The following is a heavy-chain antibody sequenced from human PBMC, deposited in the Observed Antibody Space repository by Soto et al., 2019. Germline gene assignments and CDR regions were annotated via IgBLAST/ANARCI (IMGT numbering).Heavy chain of an antibody. CDR3: ARAPSNTYSSCWPYYFDY. J-gene: IGHJ4*02. CDR1: GFTFSSYS. CDR2: ISSSSSYI. V-gene: IGHV3-21*01. Sequence: EVQLVESGGGLVKPGGSLRLSCAASGFTFSSYSMNWVRQAPGKGLEWVSSISSSSSYIYYADSVKGRFTISRDNAKNSLYLQMNSLRAEDTAVYYCARAPSNTYSSCWPYYFDYWGQGTLVTVSS. D-gene: IGHD6-19*01.